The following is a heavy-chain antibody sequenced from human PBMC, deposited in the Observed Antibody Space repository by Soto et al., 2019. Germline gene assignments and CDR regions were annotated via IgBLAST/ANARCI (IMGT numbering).Heavy chain of an antibody. CDR2: IGGNGAST. CDR1: GFPFNSYA. CDR3: TGATYSDY. D-gene: IGHD2-15*01. Sequence: EVRLLESGGGLVQPGGSLRLSCEASGFPFNSYAMSWVRQAPGKGLEWVSHIGGNGASTYYADSVKGRFTISRDNSKNTVYLPLDNLRADDPAVYYCTGATYSDYWGQGTLVSVSS. V-gene: IGHV3-23*01. J-gene: IGHJ4*02.